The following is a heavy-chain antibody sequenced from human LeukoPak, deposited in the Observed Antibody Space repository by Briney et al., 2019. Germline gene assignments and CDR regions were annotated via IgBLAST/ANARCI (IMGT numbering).Heavy chain of an antibody. CDR1: GYTFTSYY. V-gene: IGHV1-46*01. CDR2: INPNGDRT. J-gene: IGHJ4*02. CDR3: GRSYGSCPGDCPPDY. Sequence: ASVKVSCKASGYTFTSYYMHWVRQAPGQGLEWMGMINPNGDRTNYAQNFQGRLTVTRDTSTSTVYMELSSLRSEDTAVYYCGRSYGSCPGDCPPDYWGQGTLVTVSS. D-gene: IGHD2-21*02.